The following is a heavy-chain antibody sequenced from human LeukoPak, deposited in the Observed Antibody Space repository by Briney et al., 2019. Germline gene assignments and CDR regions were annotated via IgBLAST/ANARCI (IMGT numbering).Heavy chain of an antibody. V-gene: IGHV4-39*07. J-gene: IGHJ4*02. D-gene: IGHD3-22*01. CDR1: GGSISSSSYY. CDR3: AREKFMTMMVLVHDF. CDR2: IYYDGTT. Sequence: KPSETLSLTCTVSGGSISSSSYYWGWIRQPPGKGLEWIGSIYYDGTTYYNSSLRNRVTISRDTSKNQLSLKLKYVTAPDTALYYCAREKFMTMMVLVHDFWGQGALVTVSS.